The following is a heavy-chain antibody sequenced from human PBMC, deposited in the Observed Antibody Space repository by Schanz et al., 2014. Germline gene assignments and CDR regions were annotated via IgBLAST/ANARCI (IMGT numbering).Heavy chain of an antibody. V-gene: IGHV1-69*02. J-gene: IGHJ5*02. CDR1: GGTFSTYT. CDR3: ARGALRTSS. D-gene: IGHD1-26*01. CDR2: IIPILGIA. Sequence: QVQLVQSGAEVKKPGSSVKVSCKASGGTFSTYTISWVRQAPGQGLEWMGRIIPILGIANYAQKFQGRVTITADKSTFAVYMELSSLKSEDTCVCYCARGALRTSSWGQGTLVTVSS.